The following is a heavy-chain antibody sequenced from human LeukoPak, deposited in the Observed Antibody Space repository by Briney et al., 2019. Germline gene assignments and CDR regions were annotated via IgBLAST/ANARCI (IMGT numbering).Heavy chain of an antibody. CDR2: ITSDGSRT. V-gene: IGHV3-74*01. CDR3: SRDGSLADY. Sequence: GGSLRLSCAASGFIFSNYWMHWVRHAPGKGLVWVSRITSDGSRTNYADSVKGRFTISRDNAKNTLYLQMNSLRAEDTAVYYLSRDGSLADYWGQGTLVTVFS. J-gene: IGHJ4*02. CDR1: GFIFSNYW.